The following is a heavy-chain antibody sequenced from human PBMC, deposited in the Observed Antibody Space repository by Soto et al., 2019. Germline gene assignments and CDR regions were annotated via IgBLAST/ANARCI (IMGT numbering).Heavy chain of an antibody. CDR2: INPNSGDT. J-gene: IGHJ4*02. D-gene: IGHD2-15*01. CDR1: GGTFSSYA. V-gene: IGHV1-2*04. Sequence: GASVKVSCKASGGTFSSYAISWVRQAPGQGLEWMGWINPNSGDTKYAQKFQGWVTMTRDTSVSTAYMELSRLKSDDTAVYYCAREGGYCSGGSCFDYWGQGTLVTVSS. CDR3: AREGGYCSGGSCFDY.